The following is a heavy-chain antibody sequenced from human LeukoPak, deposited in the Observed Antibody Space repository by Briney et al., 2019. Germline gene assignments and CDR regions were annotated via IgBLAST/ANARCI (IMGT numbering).Heavy chain of an antibody. CDR1: GFTFSSYW. CDR3: ARERSIAAAGVLLGGGVDV. J-gene: IGHJ6*02. V-gene: IGHV3-74*01. D-gene: IGHD6-13*01. CDR2: INSDGSST. Sequence: PGGSLRLSCAASGFTFSSYWMHWVRQAPGKGLVWVSRINSDGSSTSYADSVKGRFTISRDNAKNTLYLQMNSLRAEDTAVYYCARERSIAAAGVLLGGGVDVWGQGTTVTVSS.